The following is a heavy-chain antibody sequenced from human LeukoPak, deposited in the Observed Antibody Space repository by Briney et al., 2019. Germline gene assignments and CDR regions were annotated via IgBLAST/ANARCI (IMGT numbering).Heavy chain of an antibody. CDR3: AREETSIVTRPWY. Sequence: SVKVSCKASGGTFSSYAISWVRQAPGQGLEWMGGIIPIFGTANYAQKFQGRVTITADESTSTAYMELSSLRSEDTAVYYCAREETSIVTRPWYWGQGTLVTVSS. J-gene: IGHJ4*02. CDR2: IIPIFGTA. D-gene: IGHD6-6*01. V-gene: IGHV1-69*13. CDR1: GGTFSSYA.